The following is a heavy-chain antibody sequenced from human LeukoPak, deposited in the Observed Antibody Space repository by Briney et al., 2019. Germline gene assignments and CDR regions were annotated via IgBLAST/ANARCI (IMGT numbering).Heavy chain of an antibody. CDR3: AKDLFHDY. CDR1: GFTFSSYG. D-gene: IGHD2-21*01. CDR2: ISNNGGYT. Sequence: GRSLRLSCAASGFTFSSYGMHWVRQAPGKGLEWVSAISNNGGYTYYADSVQGRFTISRDNSKSTLCLQMNSLRAEDTAVYYCAKDLFHDYWGQGTLVTVSS. V-gene: IGHV3-23*01. J-gene: IGHJ4*02.